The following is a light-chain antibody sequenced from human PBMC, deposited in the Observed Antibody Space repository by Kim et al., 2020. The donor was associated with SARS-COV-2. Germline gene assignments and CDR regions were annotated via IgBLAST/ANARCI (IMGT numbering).Light chain of an antibody. J-gene: IGKJ4*01. Sequence: LFPGERATLSCRASQSVSSSYLAWYQQKPGQAPRLLIYGASSRATGIPDRFSGSGSGTDFTLTISRLEPEDFAVYYCQQYGSSPLTFGGGTKVDIK. V-gene: IGKV3-20*01. CDR2: GAS. CDR1: QSVSSSY. CDR3: QQYGSSPLT.